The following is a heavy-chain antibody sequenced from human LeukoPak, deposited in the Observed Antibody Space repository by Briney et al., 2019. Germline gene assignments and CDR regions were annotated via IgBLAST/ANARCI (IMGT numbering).Heavy chain of an antibody. CDR3: ARLRGFGVPHFDY. CDR2: IYHSGST. Sequence: SQTLSLTCNVSGGSISNGDYYWSWIRQPPGKGLEWSGYIYHSGSTYYNPSLKSRVTISIDTSKNQFSLKLSSVTAADTAVYYCARLRGFGVPHFDYWGQGTLVTVSS. D-gene: IGHD3-10*01. V-gene: IGHV4-30-4*01. CDR1: GGSISNGDYY. J-gene: IGHJ4*02.